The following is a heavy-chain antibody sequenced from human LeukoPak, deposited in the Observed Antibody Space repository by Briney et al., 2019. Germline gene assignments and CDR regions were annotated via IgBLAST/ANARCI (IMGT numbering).Heavy chain of an antibody. Sequence: SGPTLVNPTETLTLTCTFSGFSLSTSAVAVGWIRQPPGKALEWLALIYWEDDKRYSPSLKSRLTVTKDTSKNQVVLTMTNMDPADTGTYYCAHRLYYFDYWGQGTLVTVSS. CDR3: AHRLYYFDY. J-gene: IGHJ4*02. V-gene: IGHV2-5*02. CDR1: GFSLSTSAVA. CDR2: IYWEDDK.